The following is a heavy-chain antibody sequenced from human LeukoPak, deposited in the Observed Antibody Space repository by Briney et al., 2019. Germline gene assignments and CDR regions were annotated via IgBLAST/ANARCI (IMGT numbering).Heavy chain of an antibody. CDR2: IYYTGST. CDR1: GGSLTGYF. Sequence: SETLSLTCAVSGGSLTGYFWTWIRQPPGKGLEWIGYIYYTGSTNYNPSLKSRVTMFVDMSKNQFSLRLSSVTAADTAVYYCARHRAYSSSSPFDYWGQGTLVTVSS. V-gene: IGHV4-59*08. CDR3: ARHRAYSSSSPFDY. J-gene: IGHJ4*02. D-gene: IGHD6-6*01.